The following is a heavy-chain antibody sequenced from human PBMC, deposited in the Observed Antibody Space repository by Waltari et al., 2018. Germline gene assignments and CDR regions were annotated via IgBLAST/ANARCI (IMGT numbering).Heavy chain of an antibody. V-gene: IGHV4-34*01. CDR1: GGSFSGYY. D-gene: IGHD2-2*01. CDR3: ARGRSRGVVVPAALNYYYYYGMDV. CDR2: INHSGST. J-gene: IGHJ6*02. Sequence: QVQLQQWGAGLLKPSETLSLTCAVYGGSFSGYYWSWIRQPPGKGLEWIGEINHSGSTNYNPSLKSRVTISVDTSKNQFSLKLSSVTAADTAVYYCARGRSRGVVVPAALNYYYYYGMDVWGQGTTVTVSS.